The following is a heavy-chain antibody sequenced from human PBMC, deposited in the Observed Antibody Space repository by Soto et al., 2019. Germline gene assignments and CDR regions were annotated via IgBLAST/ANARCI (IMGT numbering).Heavy chain of an antibody. Sequence: SVKVSCKASGGTFSSYTISWVRQAPGQGLEWMGRIIPILGIANYAQKFQGRVTITADKSTSTAYMELSSLRSEDTAVYYCARGPTDILTGSTQYLDYWGQGTLVTVSS. V-gene: IGHV1-69*02. CDR1: GGTFSSYT. CDR3: ARGPTDILTGSTQYLDY. CDR2: IIPILGIA. D-gene: IGHD3-9*01. J-gene: IGHJ4*02.